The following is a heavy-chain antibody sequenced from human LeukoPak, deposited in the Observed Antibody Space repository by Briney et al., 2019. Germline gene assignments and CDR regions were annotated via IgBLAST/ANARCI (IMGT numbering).Heavy chain of an antibody. CDR2: IWYDRSNE. V-gene: IGHV3-30*02. D-gene: IGHD3-10*01. CDR1: GLTFSISY. J-gene: IGHJ4*01. Sequence: HTGGSLSLSCAASGLTFSISYMRWVRQPPGGGLGGLPFIWYDRSNERYLGSVKGRFTDSRDNSNNAVSMEMNSLRVDDTAVYFCASELLVGSSFLYFDLWGQGSLVTVSS. CDR3: ASELLVGSSFLYFDL.